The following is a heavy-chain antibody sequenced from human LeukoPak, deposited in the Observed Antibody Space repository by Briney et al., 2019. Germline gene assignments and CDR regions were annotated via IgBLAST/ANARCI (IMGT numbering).Heavy chain of an antibody. CDR1: GFTFSSYA. CDR3: AKRASIVGASMFVDAFDI. D-gene: IGHD1-26*01. V-gene: IGHV3-30*18. J-gene: IGHJ3*02. Sequence: GGSLRLSCAASGFTFSSYAMHWVRQAPGKGLEWVAVISYDGSNKYYADSVKGRFTISRDNSKNTLYLQMNSLRAEDTAVYYCAKRASIVGASMFVDAFDIWGQGTMVTVSS. CDR2: ISYDGSNK.